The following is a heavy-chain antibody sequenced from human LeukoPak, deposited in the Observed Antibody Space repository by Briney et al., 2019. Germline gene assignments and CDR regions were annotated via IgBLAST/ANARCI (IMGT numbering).Heavy chain of an antibody. CDR3: ARDLGITGTYDNHCFDY. V-gene: IGHV1-69*05. Sequence: SVKVSCKASGGTFNTYAISWVRQAPGQGLEWMGRFIPIFGTANYAQKFQGRVPITTDESTSTAYMQLSSLRSEDTAMYYCARDLGITGTYDNHCFDYWGQGTLVTVSS. D-gene: IGHD1-7*01. J-gene: IGHJ4*02. CDR1: GGTFNTYA. CDR2: FIPIFGTA.